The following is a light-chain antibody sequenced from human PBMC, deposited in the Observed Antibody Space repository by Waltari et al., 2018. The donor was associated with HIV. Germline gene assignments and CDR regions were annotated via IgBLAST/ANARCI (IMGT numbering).Light chain of an antibody. V-gene: IGLV3-1*01. CDR1: KLGDKY. Sequence: SYELTQPHSVSVSPVQTASITCSGEKLGDKYVCWYQHKPGQSPFLVSHQDNKRCSGFPERFSGSNSGNTATLTISGTQAIDEADYYCQAWDSSTAGVFGGGTKLTVL. CDR2: QDN. J-gene: IGLJ3*02. CDR3: QAWDSSTAGV.